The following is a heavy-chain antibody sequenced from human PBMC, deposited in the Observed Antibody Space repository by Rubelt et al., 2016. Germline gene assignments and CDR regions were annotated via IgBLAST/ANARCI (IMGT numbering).Heavy chain of an antibody. CDR3: ATYDRLVKNWFDP. D-gene: IGHD6-19*01. Sequence: QVQLQQWGAGLLKPSETLSLTCAVYGGSFSGYYWSWIRQPPGKGLEWIGEINHSGSTNYNPSLKSRGTIAVDKSKNQFSRKLSSVTAADTAGYYCATYDRLVKNWFDPWGQGTLVTVSS. CDR2: INHSGST. J-gene: IGHJ5*02. V-gene: IGHV4-34*01. CDR1: GGSFSGYY.